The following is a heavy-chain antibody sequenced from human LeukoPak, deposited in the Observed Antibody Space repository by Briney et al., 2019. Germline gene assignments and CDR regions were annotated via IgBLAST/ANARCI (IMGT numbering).Heavy chain of an antibody. CDR3: ARDSGYEYYFDY. CDR1: GGSISSSSYY. V-gene: IGHV4-39*07. Sequence: SETLSLTCTVSGGSISSSSYYWGWIRQPPGKGLEWIGSIYYSGSTYYNPSLKSRVTMSVDTSKNQFSLKLSSVTAADTAVYYCARDSGYEYYFDYWGQGTLVTVSS. CDR2: IYYSGST. D-gene: IGHD5-12*01. J-gene: IGHJ4*02.